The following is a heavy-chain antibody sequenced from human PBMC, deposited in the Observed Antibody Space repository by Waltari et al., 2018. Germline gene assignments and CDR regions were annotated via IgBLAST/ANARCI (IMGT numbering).Heavy chain of an antibody. CDR2: INHSGST. CDR3: ARGPSRIAARSHDAFDI. J-gene: IGHJ3*02. D-gene: IGHD6-6*01. CDR1: GGSFSGYY. V-gene: IGHV4-34*01. Sequence: QVQLQQWGAGLLKPSETLSLTCAVDGGSFSGYYWSWIRQPPGKGLEWIGEINHSGSTTSNQSLKSGFTIPVDTSKNQSSLKWSSVTAADTAVYYCARGPSRIAARSHDAFDIWGQGTMVTVSS.